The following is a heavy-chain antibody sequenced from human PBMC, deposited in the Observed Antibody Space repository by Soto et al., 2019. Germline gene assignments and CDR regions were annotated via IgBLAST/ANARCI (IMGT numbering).Heavy chain of an antibody. D-gene: IGHD2-15*01. Sequence: ASVKVSCKASGGTFSSYAISSVRQAPGQGLEWMGGIIPIFGTANYAQKFQGRVTITADESTSTAYMELSSLRSEDTAVYYCARDHELRNNKRTTYSYGMDVWGQGTTVTVSS. J-gene: IGHJ6*02. V-gene: IGHV1-69*13. CDR2: IIPIFGTA. CDR3: ARDHELRNNKRTTYSYGMDV. CDR1: GGTFSSYA.